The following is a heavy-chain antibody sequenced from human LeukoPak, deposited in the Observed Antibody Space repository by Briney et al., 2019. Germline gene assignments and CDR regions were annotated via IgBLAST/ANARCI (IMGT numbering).Heavy chain of an antibody. Sequence: PSETLSLTCAVSGGSISSGGYSWSWIRQPPGKGLEWIGYIYYSGSTNYNPSLKSRVTISVDTSKNQFSLKLSSVTAADTAVYYCARFVRVENSSGWYRSNRYNWFDPWGQGTLVTVSS. V-gene: IGHV4-61*08. CDR2: IYYSGST. CDR3: ARFVRVENSSGWYRSNRYNWFDP. D-gene: IGHD6-19*01. J-gene: IGHJ5*02. CDR1: GGSISSGGYS.